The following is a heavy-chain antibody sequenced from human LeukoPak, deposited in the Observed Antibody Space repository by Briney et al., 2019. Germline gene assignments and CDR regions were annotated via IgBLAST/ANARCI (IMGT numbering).Heavy chain of an antibody. D-gene: IGHD3-10*01. Sequence: PSETLSLTCAVSGGSISSSNWWTWVRQPPRKGLEWIGEIYHSGSTNYNPSLKSRVTISVDKSKNQFSLRLSSVTAADTAVYYCARGSLMVRGVPEDNWFDPWGQGTLVTVSS. CDR3: ARGSLMVRGVPEDNWFDP. V-gene: IGHV4-4*02. CDR2: IYHSGST. CDR1: GGSISSSNW. J-gene: IGHJ5*02.